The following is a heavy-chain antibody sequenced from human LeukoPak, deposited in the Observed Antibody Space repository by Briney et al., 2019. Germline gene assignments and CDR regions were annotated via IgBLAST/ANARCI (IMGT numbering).Heavy chain of an antibody. V-gene: IGHV4-59*11. Sequence: SETLSLACAVSDDSFSSHYWTWIRQPPGKGLEWIGHISYIGSTNYNPSLKSRVTISIDTSKNQFSLKLSSVTAADTAVYYCARDLVTVTKGFDIWGQGTMVSVSS. CDR1: DDSFSSHY. CDR3: ARDLVTVTKGFDI. J-gene: IGHJ3*02. CDR2: ISYIGST. D-gene: IGHD4-17*01.